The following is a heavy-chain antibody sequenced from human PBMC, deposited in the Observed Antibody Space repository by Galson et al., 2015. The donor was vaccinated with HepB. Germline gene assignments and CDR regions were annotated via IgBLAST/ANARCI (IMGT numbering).Heavy chain of an antibody. Sequence: SLRLSCAASGFTFSSYSMNWVRQAPGKGLEWVSSISSSTSHIYYADSVKGRLTISRDNAKNSLYLQMNSLRAEDTAVYYCARHIWSGNYMGVDYWGQGTLVTVAS. J-gene: IGHJ4*02. V-gene: IGHV3-21*06. D-gene: IGHD3-3*02. CDR1: GFTFSSYS. CDR2: ISSSTSHI. CDR3: ARHIWSGNYMGVDY.